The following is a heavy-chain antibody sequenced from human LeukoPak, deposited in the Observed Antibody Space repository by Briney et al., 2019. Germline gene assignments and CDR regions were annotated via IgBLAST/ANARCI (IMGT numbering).Heavy chain of an antibody. V-gene: IGHV3-23*01. CDR1: GFTFNNYA. CDR3: AKGSVYGDYYFDY. Sequence: GGSLRLSCAASGFTFNNYAMNWVRQAPGEGLEWVSAISVSGGSTYYADSVKGRFTISRDNSKNTLFLQTSSLRAEDTALYYCAKGSVYGDYYFDYWGQGTLVTVSS. J-gene: IGHJ4*02. D-gene: IGHD4-17*01. CDR2: ISVSGGST.